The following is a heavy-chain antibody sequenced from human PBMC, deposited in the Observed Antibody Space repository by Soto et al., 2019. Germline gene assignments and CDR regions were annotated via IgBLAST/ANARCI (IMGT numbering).Heavy chain of an antibody. V-gene: IGHV3-7*01. CDR1: GFNFSTYG. J-gene: IGHJ6*03. CDR2: INQDGSEK. CDR3: ARDPARGAYYYYMDV. Sequence: GGSLRLSCAASGFNFSTYGMSWVRQAPGKGLEWVAIINQDGSEKYYVDSVKGRFTISRDNAKSSLYLQMNSLRGEDTALYYCARDPARGAYYYYMDVWGKGTTVTVSS.